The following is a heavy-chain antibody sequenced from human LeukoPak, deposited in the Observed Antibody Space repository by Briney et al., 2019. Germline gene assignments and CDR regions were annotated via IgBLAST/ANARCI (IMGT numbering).Heavy chain of an antibody. V-gene: IGHV4-34*01. D-gene: IGHD3-22*01. CDR2: INHSGGT. Sequence: SETLSLTCAVYGGSFSGYYWSWIRQPPGKGLEWIGEINHSGGTNYNPSLKSRVTISVDTSKNQFSLKLSSATAADTAVYYCASAMIGVPDDAFDIWGQGTVVTVSS. J-gene: IGHJ3*02. CDR3: ASAMIGVPDDAFDI. CDR1: GGSFSGYY.